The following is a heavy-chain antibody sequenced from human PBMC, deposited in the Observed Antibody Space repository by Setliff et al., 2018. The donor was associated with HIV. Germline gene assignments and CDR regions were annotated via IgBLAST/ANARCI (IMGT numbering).Heavy chain of an antibody. Sequence: ASVKVSCKASGGTFNRDAFSWVRQAPGQGLEWMGSMNANSGSAVYAPQFQGRVTMTRNTSISTVYMELSSLRSEDTAVYYCARGGQYSGSYLPRDYYMDVWGKGTTVTVSS. D-gene: IGHD1-26*01. J-gene: IGHJ6*03. CDR1: GGTFNRDA. CDR3: ARGGQYSGSYLPRDYYMDV. CDR2: MNANSGSA. V-gene: IGHV1-8*01.